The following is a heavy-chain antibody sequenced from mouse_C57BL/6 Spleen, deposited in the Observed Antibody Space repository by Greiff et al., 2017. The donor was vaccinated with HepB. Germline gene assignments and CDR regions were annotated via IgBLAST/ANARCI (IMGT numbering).Heavy chain of an antibody. V-gene: IGHV1-78*01. D-gene: IGHD1-1*01. Sequence: VQLQQSDAELVKPGASVKISCKVSGYTFTDHTIHWMKQRPEQGLEWIGYIYPRDGSTKYNEKFKGKATLTADKSSSTAYMQLNSLTSEDSAVYLCARPYYYGSSFFDYWGQGTTLTVSS. CDR3: ARPYYYGSSFFDY. CDR2: IYPRDGST. CDR1: GYTFTDHT. J-gene: IGHJ2*01.